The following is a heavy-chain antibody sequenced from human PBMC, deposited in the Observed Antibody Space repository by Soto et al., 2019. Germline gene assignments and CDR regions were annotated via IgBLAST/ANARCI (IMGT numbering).Heavy chain of an antibody. CDR3: ARYLRYSGSYYGRD. Sequence: QVQRQQWGAGLLKPSETLSLTCAVYGGSFSGYYWSWIRQPPGKGLEWIGEINHSGSTNYNPSLKSRVTISVDTSKNQFSLKLSSVTAADTAVYYCARYLRYSGSYYGRDWGQGTLVTVSS. CDR1: GGSFSGYY. J-gene: IGHJ4*02. D-gene: IGHD1-26*01. V-gene: IGHV4-34*01. CDR2: INHSGST.